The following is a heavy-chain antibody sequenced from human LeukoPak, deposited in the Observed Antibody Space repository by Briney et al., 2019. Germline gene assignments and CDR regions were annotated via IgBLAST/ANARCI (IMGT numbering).Heavy chain of an antibody. CDR3: ARDPQTYGSGSYFYGMDV. J-gene: IGHJ6*02. CDR1: GYTFTGYY. D-gene: IGHD3-10*01. Sequence: ASVKVSCKASGYTFTGYYMHWVRQAPGQGLEWMGWINPNSGGTNYAQKFQGWVTMTRDTSISTAYMELSRLRSDDTAVYYCARDPQTYGSGSYFYGMDVWGQGTTVTVSS. CDR2: INPNSGGT. V-gene: IGHV1-2*04.